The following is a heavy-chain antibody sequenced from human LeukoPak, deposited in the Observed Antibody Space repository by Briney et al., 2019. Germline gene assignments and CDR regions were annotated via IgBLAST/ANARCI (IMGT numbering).Heavy chain of an antibody. CDR3: AKDPPRSRAIVDAFDV. V-gene: IGHV3-23*01. Sequence: GGSLRLSCAASGFTFSSYAMIWVRQAPGKGPEWVSVISGSGSSTDYADSVKGRFTISRDNSKNALYLQMNSLRVEDTAVYYCAKDPPRSRAIVDAFDVWGQGTMVTVSS. D-gene: IGHD3-22*01. CDR1: GFTFSSYA. J-gene: IGHJ3*01. CDR2: ISGSGSST.